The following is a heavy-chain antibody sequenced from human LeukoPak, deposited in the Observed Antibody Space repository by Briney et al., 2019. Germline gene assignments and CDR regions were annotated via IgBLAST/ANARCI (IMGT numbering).Heavy chain of an antibody. V-gene: IGHV3-20*01. CDR1: GFSFDEYG. CDR3: ARGPLFGEFKGFDP. J-gene: IGHJ5*02. CDR2: INWNGGST. Sequence: GGSLRLSCAASGFSFDEYGMSWVRQPPGKGLEWVSGINWNGGSTGYADSVKGRFTISRDNAKNSLYLQMNSLRAEDTALYHCARGPLFGEFKGFDPWGQGTLVTVSS. D-gene: IGHD3-10*01.